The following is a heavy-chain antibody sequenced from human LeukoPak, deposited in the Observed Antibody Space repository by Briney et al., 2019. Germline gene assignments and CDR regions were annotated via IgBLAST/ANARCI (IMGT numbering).Heavy chain of an antibody. Sequence: ASVKVSCKASGYTFTGYYMHWVRQAPGQGLEWMGWINPNSGGTNYAQKFQGWVTMTRDTSISTAYMELSRLRSEDTAVYYCAREGQLVGYYYGMDVWGQGTTVTVSS. CDR3: AREGQLVGYYYGMDV. CDR1: GYTFTGYY. D-gene: IGHD6-13*01. V-gene: IGHV1-2*04. J-gene: IGHJ6*02. CDR2: INPNSGGT.